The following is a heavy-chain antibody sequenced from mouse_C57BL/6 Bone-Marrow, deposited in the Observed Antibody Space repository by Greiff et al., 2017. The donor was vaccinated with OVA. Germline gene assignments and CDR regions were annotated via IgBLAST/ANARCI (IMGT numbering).Heavy chain of an antibody. CDR1: GYTFTSYW. J-gene: IGHJ3*01. V-gene: IGHV1-52*01. Sequence: QVQLQQPGAELVRPGSSVKLSCKASGYTFTSYWMHWVKQRPIQGLEWIGNIDPSDSETHYNQKFKDKATLTVDKSSSTAYMQLSSLTSEDSAVYYCARGARQRGGFAYWGQGTLVTVSA. CDR3: ARGARQRGGFAY. D-gene: IGHD6-1*01. CDR2: IDPSDSET.